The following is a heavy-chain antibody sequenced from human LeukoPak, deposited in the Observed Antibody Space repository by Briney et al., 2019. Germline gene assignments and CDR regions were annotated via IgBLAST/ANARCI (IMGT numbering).Heavy chain of an antibody. CDR2: INPNSGST. Sequence: ASVKVSCKTSGYTFTGYYIHWVRQAPGQGLEWMGWINPNSGSTNFAQKFQGRVSMTRDTSISTAYMELSRLRSDDTAVYYCARLEMATIRPFDYWGQGTLVTVSS. J-gene: IGHJ4*02. V-gene: IGHV1-2*02. CDR1: GYTFTGYY. D-gene: IGHD5-24*01. CDR3: ARLEMATIRPFDY.